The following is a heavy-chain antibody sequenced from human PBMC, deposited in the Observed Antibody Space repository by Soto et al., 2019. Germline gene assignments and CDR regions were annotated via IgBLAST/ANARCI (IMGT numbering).Heavy chain of an antibody. CDR1: GFTFSSYG. CDR2: ISYDGSNK. J-gene: IGHJ6*02. CDR3: AKAKVVTAIARHYYYYGMDV. V-gene: IGHV3-30*18. D-gene: IGHD2-21*02. Sequence: QVQLVESGGGVVQPGRSLRLSCAASGFTFSSYGMHWVRQAPGKGLEWVAVISYDGSNKYYADSVKGRFTISRDNSKNPLYLQMNSLRAEDTAVYYCAKAKVVTAIARHYYYYGMDVWGQGTTVTVSS.